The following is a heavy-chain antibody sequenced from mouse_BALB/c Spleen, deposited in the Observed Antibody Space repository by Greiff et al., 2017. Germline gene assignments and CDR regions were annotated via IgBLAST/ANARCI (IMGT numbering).Heavy chain of an antibody. V-gene: IGHV5-17*02. Sequence: EVQGVESGGGLVQPGGSRKLSCAASGFTFSSFGMHWVRQAPEKGLEWVAYISSGSSTIYYADTVKGRFTISRDNPKNTLFLQMTSLRSEDTAMYYCARALYYYGSSYEGYYAMDYWGQGTSVTVSS. J-gene: IGHJ4*01. CDR1: GFTFSSFG. D-gene: IGHD1-1*01. CDR2: ISSGSSTI. CDR3: ARALYYYGSSYEGYYAMDY.